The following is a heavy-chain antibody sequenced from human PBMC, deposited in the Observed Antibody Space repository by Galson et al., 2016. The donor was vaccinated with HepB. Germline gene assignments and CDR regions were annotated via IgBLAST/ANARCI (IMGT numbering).Heavy chain of an antibody. CDR3: ARAIRNQLLSEY. D-gene: IGHD1-14*01. Sequence: SVKVSCKASGYRFRDYDVSLVRQAPGQGLEWMGWMNPNSGNTGYAQRLRGRIDMTSDASINTAYMELHSLRSEDTAVYYCARAIRNQLLSEYWGQGTLITVSS. CDR2: MNPNSGNT. J-gene: IGHJ4*02. V-gene: IGHV1-8*01. CDR1: GYRFRDYD.